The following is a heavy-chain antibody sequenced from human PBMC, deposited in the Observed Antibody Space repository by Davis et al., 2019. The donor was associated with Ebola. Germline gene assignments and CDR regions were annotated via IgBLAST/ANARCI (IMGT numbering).Heavy chain of an antibody. V-gene: IGHV5-51*01. D-gene: IGHD2-2*01. J-gene: IGHJ6*02. CDR3: ARHCISTSCSPLYYYGMDV. CDR2: IHPGDSDT. Sequence: GESLKICCKASGYSFTTYWIAWLRQTPAKGLEWMGIIHPGDSDTSDSPSLEGQVTISVDRSISTAYLQWSSLKASDTAMYYCARHCISTSCSPLYYYGMDVWGQGTTVTVSS. CDR1: GYSFTTYW.